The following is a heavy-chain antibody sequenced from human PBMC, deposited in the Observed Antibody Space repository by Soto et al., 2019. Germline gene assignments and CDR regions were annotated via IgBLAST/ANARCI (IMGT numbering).Heavy chain of an antibody. CDR3: AREGYQLPEGWCEP. D-gene: IGHD2-2*01. Sequence: TLSLTCTVSGGSISSGDYYWSWIRQPPGKGLEWIGYIYYSGSTYYNPSLKSRVTISVDTSKNQFSLKLSSVTAADTAVYYCAREGYQLPEGWCEPWGQGTLVTVSS. CDR1: GGSISSGDYY. CDR2: IYYSGST. J-gene: IGHJ5*02. V-gene: IGHV4-30-4*01.